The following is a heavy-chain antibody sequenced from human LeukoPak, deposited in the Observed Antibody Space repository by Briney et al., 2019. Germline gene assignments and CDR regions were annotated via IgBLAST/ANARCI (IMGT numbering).Heavy chain of an antibody. J-gene: IGHJ5*02. D-gene: IGHD5-18*01. V-gene: IGHV3-21*01. CDR1: GFTFSSYS. Sequence: GGSPRLSCAASGFTFSSYSMNWVRQAPGKGLEWVSSISSSSSYIYYADSVKGRFTISRDNAKNSLYLQMNSLRAEDTAVYYCARDLTPGYGWRCWFDPWGQGTLVTVSS. CDR2: ISSSSSYI. CDR3: ARDLTPGYGWRCWFDP.